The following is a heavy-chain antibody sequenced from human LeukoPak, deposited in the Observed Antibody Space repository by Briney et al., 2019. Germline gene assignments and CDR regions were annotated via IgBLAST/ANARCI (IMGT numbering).Heavy chain of an antibody. D-gene: IGHD4-17*01. J-gene: IGHJ4*02. CDR1: GYTLTDYY. CDR3: ARVDYGIDAGGRY. Sequence: ASVKVSCKASGYTLTDYYMHWVRQAPGQGLEWMGRINPNSGGTNYAQKFQGRVTMTRDTSISTAYMELSRLRSDDTAVYYCARVDYGIDAGGRYWGQGALVTVSS. V-gene: IGHV1-2*06. CDR2: INPNSGGT.